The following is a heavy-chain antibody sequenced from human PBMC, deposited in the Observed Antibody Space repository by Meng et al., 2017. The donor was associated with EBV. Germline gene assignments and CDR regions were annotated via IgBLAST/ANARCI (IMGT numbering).Heavy chain of an antibody. V-gene: IGHV2-5*02. CDR1: GFPLSTSGVG. J-gene: IGHJ5*02. Sequence: QISLEASAAKAVKARRAARVAWTFSGFPLSTSGVGGGWIRQPPGKALEWLALIYWDDDKRYSPSLKSRLTITKDTSKNQVVLTMTNMDPVDTATYYCAHRRDEYSSSWYGWFDPWGQGTLVTVSS. CDR3: AHRRDEYSSSWYGWFDP. CDR2: IYWDDDK. D-gene: IGHD6-13*01.